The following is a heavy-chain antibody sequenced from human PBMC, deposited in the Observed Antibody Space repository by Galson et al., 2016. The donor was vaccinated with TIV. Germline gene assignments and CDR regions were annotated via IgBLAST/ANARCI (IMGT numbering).Heavy chain of an antibody. V-gene: IGHV3-66*02. D-gene: IGHD3-22*01. J-gene: IGHJ6*02. CDR1: GLSVSINY. CDR3: ARDRVVDGYYYYHYYGLDV. CDR2: ISDGGKT. Sequence: SLRLSCAASGLSVSINYVTWVRQAPGKGLEWVSLISDGGKTYYSDSVRGRFTISRDNSKNTLYLQMNGLRAEDSAVYYCARDRVVDGYYYYHYYGLDVWGQGTAVTVSS.